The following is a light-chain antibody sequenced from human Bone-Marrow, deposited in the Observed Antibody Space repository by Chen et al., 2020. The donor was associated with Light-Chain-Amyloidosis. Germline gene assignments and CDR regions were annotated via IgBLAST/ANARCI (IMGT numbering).Light chain of an antibody. J-gene: IGKJ1*01. Sequence: EIVMTQSPATLSVSPGERATLSCRASQSVGSKLAWYQQKPGQAPRLLTYGASTRATGVADRFSGSGSGTEFTLTISSLQSEDVAVYYCQQYNDWPRTFGQGTKVEIK. CDR2: GAS. V-gene: IGKV3-15*01. CDR3: QQYNDWPRT. CDR1: QSVGSK.